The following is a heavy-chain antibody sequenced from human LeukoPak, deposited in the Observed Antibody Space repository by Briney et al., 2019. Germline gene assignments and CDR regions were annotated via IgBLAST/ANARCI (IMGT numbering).Heavy chain of an antibody. CDR2: INPNSGGT. CDR1: GYTFTGYY. CDR3: ARWILISAFDI. Sequence: ASVKVSCKASGYTFTGYYMHWIRQAPGHGLEWMAWINPNSGGTNSAQKFQGRVTMTRDTSISTAYMELSRLRSDDTAVYYCARWILISAFDIWGQGTMVTVSS. J-gene: IGHJ3*02. D-gene: IGHD5-18*01. V-gene: IGHV1-2*02.